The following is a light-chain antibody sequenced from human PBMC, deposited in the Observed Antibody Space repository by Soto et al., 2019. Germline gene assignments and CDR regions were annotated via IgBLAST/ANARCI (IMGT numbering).Light chain of an antibody. CDR3: QSYDSSLSGVL. CDR1: SSNIGSNY. Sequence: QSVLTQSPSASGTPGQRVTISCSGSSSNIGSNYVYWYQQLPGTAPKLLIYSNNQRPSGVPDRFSGSKSGTSASLAISGLRSEDEADYYCQSYDSSLSGVLFGGGTKLTVL. CDR2: SNN. J-gene: IGLJ2*01. V-gene: IGLV1-47*02.